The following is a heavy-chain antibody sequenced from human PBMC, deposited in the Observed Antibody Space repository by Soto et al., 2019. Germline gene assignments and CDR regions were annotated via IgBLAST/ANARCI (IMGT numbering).Heavy chain of an antibody. CDR1: GYTFTSYA. V-gene: IGHV1-3*05. D-gene: IGHD2-21*02. Sequence: QVQLVQSGAEEKKPGASVKVSCKASGYTFTSYAMHWVRQAPGQRLEWMGWINAGNGNTKYSQKFQGRVTSTRDTSASTAYMGLSRLRSEDTAVYYCARRIVVVTAPDYWGQGTLVTVSS. CDR2: INAGNGNT. CDR3: ARRIVVVTAPDY. J-gene: IGHJ4*02.